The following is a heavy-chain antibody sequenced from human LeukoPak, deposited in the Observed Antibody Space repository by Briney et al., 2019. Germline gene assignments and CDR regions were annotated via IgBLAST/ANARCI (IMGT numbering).Heavy chain of an antibody. D-gene: IGHD1-26*01. CDR2: IYSGGST. CDR1: GLTASSNY. J-gene: IGHJ4*02. V-gene: IGHV3-53*01. CDR3: ARTEGAPRY. Sequence: GGSLRLSCAASGLTASSNYMSWVRQAPGTGLEWVSVIYSGGSTYYADSVKGRFTISRDNSKNSVYLQMNSLRAEDTAVYYCARTEGAPRYWGQGTLVTVSS.